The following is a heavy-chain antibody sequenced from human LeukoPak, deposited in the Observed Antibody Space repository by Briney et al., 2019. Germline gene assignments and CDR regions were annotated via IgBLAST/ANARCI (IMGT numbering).Heavy chain of an antibody. CDR1: DYSINSGYY. J-gene: IGHJ4*02. Sequence: SETLSLTCSVSDYSINSGYYWGWIRQPPGKGLEWIGSIYQSGHTYYNPSLKSRVTISVDTSKNQFSLELSSVTAADTAVYYCARVVYSYGYFDYWGQGTLVTVSS. D-gene: IGHD5-18*01. CDR3: ARVVYSYGYFDY. V-gene: IGHV4-38-2*02. CDR2: IYQSGHT.